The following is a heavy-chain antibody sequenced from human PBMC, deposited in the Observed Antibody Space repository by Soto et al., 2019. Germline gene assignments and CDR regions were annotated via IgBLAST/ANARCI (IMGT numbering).Heavy chain of an antibody. CDR3: ARGNSPVNVH. CDR2: ITSTGNTL. D-gene: IGHD3-16*02. CDR1: GFSFSIFE. V-gene: IGHV3-48*03. Sequence: PGGSLRLACAASGFSFSIFEMKWVRQAPGKGLEWVSYITSTGNTLYYADSVKGRFTISRDNAKNSLYLQMNRLRAEDTAVYYCARGNSPVNVHWGQGTLVTVSS. J-gene: IGHJ4*02.